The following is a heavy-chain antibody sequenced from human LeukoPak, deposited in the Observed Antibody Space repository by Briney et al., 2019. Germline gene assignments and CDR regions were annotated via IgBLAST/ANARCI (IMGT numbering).Heavy chain of an antibody. CDR2: IYSGGST. CDR1: GFTFDDYA. V-gene: IGHV3-53*01. Sequence: GGSLRLSCAASGFTFDDYAMHWVRQAPGKGLEWVSVIYSGGSTYYAESVKGRFTVSRDDSKNTLYLQMNSLRAEDTAVYYCATPYDSGGLAYWGQGTLVTVSS. D-gene: IGHD3-10*01. J-gene: IGHJ4*02. CDR3: ATPYDSGGLAY.